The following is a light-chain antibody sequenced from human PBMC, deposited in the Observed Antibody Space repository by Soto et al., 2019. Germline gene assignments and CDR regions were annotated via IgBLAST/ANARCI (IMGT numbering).Light chain of an antibody. CDR1: SSDVGGYNY. V-gene: IGLV2-14*01. Sequence: QSALTQPASVSGSPGQSIIISCTGTSSDVGGYNYVSWYQQHPGKAPKLMIFEVSNRPSGVSNRFSGSKSGNTASLTISGVQAEDEADYYCSSYTSSSTGVFGTGTKLTVL. J-gene: IGLJ1*01. CDR3: SSYTSSSTGV. CDR2: EVS.